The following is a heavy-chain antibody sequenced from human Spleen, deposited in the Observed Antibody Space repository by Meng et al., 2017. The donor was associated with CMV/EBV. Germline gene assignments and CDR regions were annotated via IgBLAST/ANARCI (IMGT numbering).Heavy chain of an antibody. CDR2: IRYDGSNK. Sequence: GESLKISCAASGFTFSSYGMHWVRQAPGKGLEWVAFIRYDGSNKYYADSVKGRFTISRDNSKNTLYLQMSSLKASDTAMYYCARRGMEWPFYGMDVWGQGTTVTVSS. CDR3: ARRGMEWPFYGMDV. D-gene: IGHD3-3*01. V-gene: IGHV3-30*02. CDR1: GFTFSSYG. J-gene: IGHJ6*02.